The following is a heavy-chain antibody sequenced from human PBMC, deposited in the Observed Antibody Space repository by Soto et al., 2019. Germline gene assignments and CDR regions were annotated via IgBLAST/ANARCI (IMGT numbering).Heavy chain of an antibody. Sequence: QVQLVESGGGVVQPGRSLRLSCAASGFTFSSYGMHWVRQAPGKGLEWVAVIWYDGSNKYYADSVKGRFTISRDNSKNTLYLQMNSLRAEDTAVYYCAREELLSAYSYFDYWGQGTLFTVSS. J-gene: IGHJ4*02. CDR2: IWYDGSNK. V-gene: IGHV3-33*01. CDR3: AREELLSAYSYFDY. D-gene: IGHD2-15*01. CDR1: GFTFSSYG.